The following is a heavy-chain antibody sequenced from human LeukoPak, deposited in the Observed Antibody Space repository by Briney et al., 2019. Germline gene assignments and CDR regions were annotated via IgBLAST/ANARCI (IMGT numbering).Heavy chain of an antibody. V-gene: IGHV3-48*01. CDR1: GFTFSSYS. CDR3: ARDRSSGWYLTPGFDP. J-gene: IGHJ5*02. CDR2: ISSSSSTI. Sequence: PGGSLRLSCAASGFTFSSYSMNWVRQAPGKGLEWVSYISSSSSTIYYADSVKGRFTISRDNAKNSLYLQINSLRAEDTAVYYCARDRSSGWYLTPGFDPWGQGTLVTVSS. D-gene: IGHD6-19*01.